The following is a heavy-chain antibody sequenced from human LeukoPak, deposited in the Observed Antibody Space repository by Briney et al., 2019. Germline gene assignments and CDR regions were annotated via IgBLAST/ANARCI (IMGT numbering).Heavy chain of an antibody. CDR3: ARALVRGVIDY. J-gene: IGHJ4*02. Sequence: GGSLRLSCAASGFTFSSYEMNWVRQAPGKGLEWVSYISSSGSTIYYADSVKGRFTISRDNAKNSLYLQMNSLRAEDTAVYYCARALVRGVIDYWGQGTLVTVSS. V-gene: IGHV3-48*03. D-gene: IGHD3-10*01. CDR2: ISSSGSTI. CDR1: GFTFSSYE.